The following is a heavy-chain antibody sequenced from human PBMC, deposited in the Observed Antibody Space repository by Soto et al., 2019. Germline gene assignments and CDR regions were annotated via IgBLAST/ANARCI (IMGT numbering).Heavy chain of an antibody. D-gene: IGHD6-13*01. Sequence: GGSLRLSCASSVFTFISYAMSWVRQAPGKGLEWVSAISGSGGSTYYADSAKGRFTISRGNAKNSLYLQMNSLSAEDTVIYYCATSRTFDYWGQGTLVTVSS. CDR3: ATSRTFDY. V-gene: IGHV3-23*01. CDR2: ISGSGGST. J-gene: IGHJ4*02. CDR1: VFTFISYA.